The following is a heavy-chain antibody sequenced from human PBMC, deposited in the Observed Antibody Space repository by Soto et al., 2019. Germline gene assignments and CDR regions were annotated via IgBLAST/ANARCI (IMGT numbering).Heavy chain of an antibody. CDR1: GASISSGAYY. CDR2: ISNTGST. D-gene: IGHD3-16*02. V-gene: IGHV4-31*03. Sequence: QVQLQESGPGLLKPSQTLSLTCTVSGASISSGAYYWSWIRQHPGKGLEWIGYISNTGSTYYNPSLKSRGTISLDTSNTQFSLTLTSLTAPDTAMYYCARCVRGGGRYRPYYFDYWGRGTLVTVSS. J-gene: IGHJ4*02. CDR3: ARCVRGGGRYRPYYFDY.